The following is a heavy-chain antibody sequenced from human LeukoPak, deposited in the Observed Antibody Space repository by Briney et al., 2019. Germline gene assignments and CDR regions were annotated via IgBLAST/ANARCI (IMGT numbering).Heavy chain of an antibody. Sequence: PGGSLRLSCAASGFTFSGYSMNWVRQAPGKGLEWVSYSSSSSSIYYADSVKGRFTISRDNAKISLYLQMNSLRAEDTAVYYCASRRYNWNYGPDAFDIWGQGTMVTVSS. D-gene: IGHD1-7*01. V-gene: IGHV3-48*01. CDR1: GFTFSGYS. J-gene: IGHJ3*02. CDR2: SSSSSSI. CDR3: ASRRYNWNYGPDAFDI.